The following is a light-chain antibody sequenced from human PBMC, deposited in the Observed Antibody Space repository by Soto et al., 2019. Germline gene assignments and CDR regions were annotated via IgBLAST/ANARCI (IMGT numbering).Light chain of an antibody. J-gene: IGLJ2*01. CDR2: YND. CDR3: AAWDDSLNGPV. V-gene: IGLV1-36*01. CDR1: TSNIGNNP. Sequence: QSVLTQPPSVSEAPRQRVTISCSGSTSNIGNNPVNWYQQLPGRSPKLLIYYNDRLPSGVSDRISGSKSGASASLAISGLQSDDAADYYCAAWDDSLNGPVFGGGTKLTVL.